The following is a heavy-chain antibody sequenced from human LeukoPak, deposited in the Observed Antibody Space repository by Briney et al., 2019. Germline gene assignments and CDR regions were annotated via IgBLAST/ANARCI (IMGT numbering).Heavy chain of an antibody. D-gene: IGHD6-19*01. Sequence: ASVKVSCKASGYTFTGYYMHWVRQMPGKGLEWMGIIYPGDSDTRYSPSFQGQVTISADKSISTAYLQWSSLKASDTAMYYCASLRQYSSGWYYFDYWGQGTLVTVSS. CDR2: IYPGDSDT. CDR3: ASLRQYSSGWYYFDY. V-gene: IGHV5-51*01. CDR1: GYTFTGYY. J-gene: IGHJ4*02.